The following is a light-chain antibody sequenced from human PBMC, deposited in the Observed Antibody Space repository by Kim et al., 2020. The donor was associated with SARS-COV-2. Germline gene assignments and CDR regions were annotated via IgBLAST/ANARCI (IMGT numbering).Light chain of an antibody. CDR1: SSNIGSNT. J-gene: IGLJ1*01. Sequence: GKRVTISCSGGSSNIGSNTVNWYQQVPGTAPKLLIYSNNQRPSGVPDRFSGSKSGTSASLAISGLQSEDEADYYCAAWDDSLNIYVFGSGTKVTVL. CDR2: SNN. V-gene: IGLV1-44*01. CDR3: AAWDDSLNIYV.